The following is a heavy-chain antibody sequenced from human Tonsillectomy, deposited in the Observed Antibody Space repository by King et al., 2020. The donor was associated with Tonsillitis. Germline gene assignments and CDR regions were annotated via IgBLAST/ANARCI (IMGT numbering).Heavy chain of an antibody. CDR2: IHYSGST. D-gene: IGHD1-26*01. V-gene: IGHV4-39*07. CDR1: GGSISSSSHY. CDR3: ERVGGSGSQHNDY. Sequence: QLQESGPGLVKPSETLSLTCTVSGGSISSSSHYWGWIRQPPGTGLEWIATIHYSGSTYYNPSLKSRVTMSVDTSKNQFSLKLSSVTAADTAVYYCERVGGSGSQHNDYWGQGTLVTVSS. J-gene: IGHJ4*02.